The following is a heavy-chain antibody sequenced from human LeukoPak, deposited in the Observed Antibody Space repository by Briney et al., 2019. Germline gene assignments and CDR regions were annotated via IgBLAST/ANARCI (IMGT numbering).Heavy chain of an antibody. J-gene: IGHJ4*02. CDR1: GYTFTSYD. CDR2: MNPNSGNT. Sequence: ASVKVSCKASGYTFTSYDINWVRQATGQGLEWMGWMNPNSGNTGYAQKFQGRVTMTRNTSISTAYMELSSLRSEDTAVYYCARIGPAATLFDHWGQGTLVTVSS. V-gene: IGHV1-8*01. CDR3: ARIGPAATLFDH. D-gene: IGHD2-2*01.